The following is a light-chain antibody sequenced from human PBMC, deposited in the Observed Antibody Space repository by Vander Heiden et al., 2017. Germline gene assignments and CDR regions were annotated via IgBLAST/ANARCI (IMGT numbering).Light chain of an antibody. CDR3: QLYGRSPPGT. V-gene: IGKV3-20*01. J-gene: IGKJ2*01. Sequence: EIVLTQSPGTLSLSPGEGATLSCRASQSVSSIYLAWYQQKPGQAPRLLIYGASSRATGIPDRFSGSGSGTDFTLTISRLEPEDFAVYYCQLYGRSPPGTFGQGTKLDI. CDR1: QSVSSIY. CDR2: GAS.